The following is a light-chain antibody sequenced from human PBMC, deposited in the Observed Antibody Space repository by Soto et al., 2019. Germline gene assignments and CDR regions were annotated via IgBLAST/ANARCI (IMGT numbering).Light chain of an antibody. CDR3: QQSYTTPYT. J-gene: IGKJ2*01. CDR2: GAS. Sequence: DLQMTQSPSSLSASVGDRVTITCRASQSIRSYLNWYHQKPGKTPQLLIYGASNLQSGAPSRFTGSGSGTHFTLTISSLQPEDFATYYCQQSYTTPYTVGQGTKLEIK. V-gene: IGKV1-39*01. CDR1: QSIRSY.